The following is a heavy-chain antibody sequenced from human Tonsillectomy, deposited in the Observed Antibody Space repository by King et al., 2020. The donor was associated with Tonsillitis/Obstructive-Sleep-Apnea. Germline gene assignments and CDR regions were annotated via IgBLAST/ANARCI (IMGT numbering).Heavy chain of an antibody. D-gene: IGHD1-14*01. Sequence: VQLQESGPGLLKPSETLSLTCTVSGDSISGYYWSWIRQPPGKGLEWIGYIYYSGSTNYNPSLKSRVTISVDTSNNQFSLKLISVTAADTAVYYCASPSAESYYYGMDVWGHGTTVTVSS. CDR3: ASPSAESYYYGMDV. V-gene: IGHV4-59*01. J-gene: IGHJ6*02. CDR1: GDSISGYY. CDR2: IYYSGST.